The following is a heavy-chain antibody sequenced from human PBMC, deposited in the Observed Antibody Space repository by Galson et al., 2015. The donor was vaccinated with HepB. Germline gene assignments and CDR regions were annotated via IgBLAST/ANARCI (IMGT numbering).Heavy chain of an antibody. V-gene: IGHV4-59*01. CDR2: IYYTGST. Sequence: QVQLQESGPGLVKPSETLSLTCTVSGGSISPYYWSWVRQPPGEGLEWIGYIYYTGSTNLHPSLKSRVTISVDTSKNQFSLTLNSVTAADTAVYYCARSSGTSTGDLQHWGQGTLASVSS. CDR1: GGSISPYY. CDR3: ARSSGTSTGDLQH. J-gene: IGHJ1*01. D-gene: IGHD2-8*02.